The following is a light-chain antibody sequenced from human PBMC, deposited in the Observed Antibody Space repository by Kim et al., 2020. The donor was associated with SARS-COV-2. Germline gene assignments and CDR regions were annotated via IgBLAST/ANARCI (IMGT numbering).Light chain of an antibody. V-gene: IGLV1-40*01. CDR2: GTI. J-gene: IGLJ3*02. Sequence: QSVLTQPPSVSGAPGQRITISCSGSNSNIGAGHDVHWYQLVPTTAPTLLIYGTIHRPGGVPDRFSGSKSGTSGSLAISGLQPVDEGDYYCLSYDDSVKGWVFGGGTQLTVL. CDR3: LSYDDSVKGWV. CDR1: NSNIGAGHD.